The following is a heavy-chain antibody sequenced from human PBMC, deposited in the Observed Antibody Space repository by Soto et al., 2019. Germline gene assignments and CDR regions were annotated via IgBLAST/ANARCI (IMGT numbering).Heavy chain of an antibody. Sequence: QVQLQESGPGLVKPSETLSLTCTVSGGSISSYYWSWIRQPPGKGLEWIGYIYYSGSTNYNPSLRGGATISVATSRNESSQKRSSVTDADTAVYYGASRYGYSFDYWGQGTLVTVSS. D-gene: IGHD1-1*01. CDR2: IYYSGST. V-gene: IGHV4-59*08. CDR1: GGSISSYY. J-gene: IGHJ4*02. CDR3: ASRYGYSFDY.